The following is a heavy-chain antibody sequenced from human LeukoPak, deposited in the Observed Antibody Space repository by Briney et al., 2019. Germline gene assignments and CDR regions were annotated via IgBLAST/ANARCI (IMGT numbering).Heavy chain of an antibody. J-gene: IGHJ4*02. CDR2: ISYDGSHK. Sequence: GRSLRLSCAASGITFRSYGMHWVRQAPGKGLEWVAVISYDGSHKYYVDSVKGRFTISRDISKNTLYLQMNSLRAEDTAVYYCAKPLSAASGTDFHYWGQGTLVTVSS. D-gene: IGHD6-13*01. CDR1: GITFRSYG. V-gene: IGHV3-30*18. CDR3: AKPLSAASGTDFHY.